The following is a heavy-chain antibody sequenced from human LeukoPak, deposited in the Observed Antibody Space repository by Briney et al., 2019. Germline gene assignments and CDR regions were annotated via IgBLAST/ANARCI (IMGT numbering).Heavy chain of an antibody. CDR1: GYTFTAYY. CDR2: INPKNGDT. Sequence: ASVKVSCKASGYTFTAYYIHWVRQAPGQGLEWMGRINPKNGDTNYAQKFQDRVTMTRDTSMSAAYMEISRLTYDDTAVYYCARVVAAARSGLYVWGQGTMVTVSS. V-gene: IGHV1-2*06. CDR3: ARVVAAARSGLYV. D-gene: IGHD6-13*01. J-gene: IGHJ3*01.